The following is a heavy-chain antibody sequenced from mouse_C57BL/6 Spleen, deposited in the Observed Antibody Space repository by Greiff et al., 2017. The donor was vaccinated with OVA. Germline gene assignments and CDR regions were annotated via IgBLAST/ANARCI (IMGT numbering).Heavy chain of an antibody. D-gene: IGHD2-4*01. V-gene: IGHV5-4*01. Sequence: EVQLVESGGGLVKPGGSLKLSCAASGFTFSSYAMSWVRQTPEKRLEWVATISDGGSYTYYPDNVKGRFTISRDNAKNNLYLQMSHLKSEDTAMYYCARGRYYDYDEGAWFAYWGQGTLVTVSA. CDR1: GFTFSSYA. CDR2: ISDGGSYT. CDR3: ARGRYYDYDEGAWFAY. J-gene: IGHJ3*01.